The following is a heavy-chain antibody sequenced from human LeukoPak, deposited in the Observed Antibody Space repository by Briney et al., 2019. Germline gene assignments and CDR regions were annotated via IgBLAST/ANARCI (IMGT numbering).Heavy chain of an antibody. CDR2: IRSKAYGGTT. D-gene: IGHD3-3*01. CDR3: TRDSPSESLRFSYYYYYYGVDV. Sequence: GGSLRLSCTASGFTFGDYAMSWFRQAPGKGLEWVGFIRSKAYGGTTEYAASVKGRFAISRDDSKSIAYLQMNSLKTEDTAVYFCTRDSPSESLRFSYYYYYYGVDVLGQGTTVTVSS. CDR1: GFTFGDYA. J-gene: IGHJ6*02. V-gene: IGHV3-49*03.